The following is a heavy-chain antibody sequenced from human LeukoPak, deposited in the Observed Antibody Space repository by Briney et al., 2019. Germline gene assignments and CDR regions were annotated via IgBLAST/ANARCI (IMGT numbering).Heavy chain of an antibody. CDR1: GYTFTSYD. J-gene: IGHJ4*02. D-gene: IGHD6-19*01. V-gene: IGHV1-8*01. CDR2: MNPNSGNT. Sequence: GASVKVSCKASGYTFTSYDINWVRQATGRGLEWMGWMNPNSGNTGYAQKFQGRVTMTRNTSISTAYMELSSLRSEDTAVYYCARGLGQWLDPGNFGYWGQGTLVTVSS. CDR3: ARGLGQWLDPGNFGY.